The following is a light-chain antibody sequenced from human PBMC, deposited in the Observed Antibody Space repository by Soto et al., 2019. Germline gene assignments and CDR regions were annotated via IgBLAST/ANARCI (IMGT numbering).Light chain of an antibody. V-gene: IGKV1-39*01. J-gene: IGKJ2*01. CDR2: VGS. Sequence: DIQLTQSPSTLSASVGDRVTITCRASQSISNYLNWYQQKPGEAPKVLIYVGSCLQRGVPSRFISGGSGTHVTLTISSRQPEDFANYFCQQRDNSPPYTFGLGTKVEMK. CDR3: QQRDNSPPYT. CDR1: QSISNY.